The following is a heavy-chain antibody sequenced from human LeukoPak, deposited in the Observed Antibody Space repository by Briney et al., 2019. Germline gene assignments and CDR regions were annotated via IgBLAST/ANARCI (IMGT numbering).Heavy chain of an antibody. D-gene: IGHD3-3*01. V-gene: IGHV4-39*02. CDR2: ISSSGNT. Sequence: SGTLSLTCIVSGGSTSGGNYYWGWIRQPPGKGLEWIGGISSSGNTYYNPSLKSRITISIDTSKNHFSLKLSSVTAADTAVYYCARLGAGPTYYDFWSGYSSFYFDYWGQGTLVTVSS. J-gene: IGHJ4*02. CDR1: GGSTSGGNYY. CDR3: ARLGAGPTYYDFWSGYSSFYFDY.